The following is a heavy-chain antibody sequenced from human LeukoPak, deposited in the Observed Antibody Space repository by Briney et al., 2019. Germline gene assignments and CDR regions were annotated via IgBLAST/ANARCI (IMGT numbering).Heavy chain of an antibody. D-gene: IGHD6-19*01. Sequence: GGSLRLSCAASGFTFTSYWMSRVRQAPGKGLEWVANIKQDGSQKNYVDSVKGRFTISRDNAKNSVYLQMNSLRVEDTAVYYCAREFYSGGWIPWGQGTLVTVSS. CDR3: AREFYSGGWIP. CDR2: IKQDGSQK. J-gene: IGHJ5*02. V-gene: IGHV3-7*01. CDR1: GFTFTSYW.